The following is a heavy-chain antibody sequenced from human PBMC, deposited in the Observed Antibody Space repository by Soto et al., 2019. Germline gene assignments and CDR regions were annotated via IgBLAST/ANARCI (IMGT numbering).Heavy chain of an antibody. CDR1: GGSVNFGNFY. J-gene: IGHJ5*01. Sequence: QVLLRESGPGLLKSSETLSLTCTVSGGSVNFGNFYWTWIRQPPGKGLDWIGDISDSGIPNYNPSLKNRVTIQLDTSRNQFSLRLTSVTAADTGIYYCARGDAINWFDSWGQGTLVTVSS. V-gene: IGHV4-61*01. CDR3: ARGDAINWFDS. CDR2: ISDSGIP.